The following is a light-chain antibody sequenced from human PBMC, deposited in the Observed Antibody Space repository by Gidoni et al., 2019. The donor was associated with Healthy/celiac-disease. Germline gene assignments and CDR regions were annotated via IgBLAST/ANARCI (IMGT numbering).Light chain of an antibody. CDR1: KSVLSSSNNKNY. CDR3: QQYYSTPFT. V-gene: IGKV4-1*01. Sequence: DIVFTHSLYSLAVSLGERATINCKSSKSVLSSSNNKNYLAWYQQKPGQPPKLLIYWASNRESGVPDRFSGSGSGTDFTLNISSLQAEDVAVYYCQQYYSTPFTFGPGTKVDIK. CDR2: WAS. J-gene: IGKJ3*01.